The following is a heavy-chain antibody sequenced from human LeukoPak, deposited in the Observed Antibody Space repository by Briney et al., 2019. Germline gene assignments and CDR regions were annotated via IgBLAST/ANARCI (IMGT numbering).Heavy chain of an antibody. CDR2: IKQDGSEK. CDR1: GFTFSTYW. Sequence: PGGSLRPSCAASGFTFSTYWMGWVRQAPGKGLEWVANIKQDGSEKYYVDSVKGRFTISRDNAKNSLYLQMNSLRVEDTAVYYCARDGSGWSVYWGQGTLVTVSS. J-gene: IGHJ4*02. V-gene: IGHV3-7*01. CDR3: ARDGSGWSVY. D-gene: IGHD6-19*01.